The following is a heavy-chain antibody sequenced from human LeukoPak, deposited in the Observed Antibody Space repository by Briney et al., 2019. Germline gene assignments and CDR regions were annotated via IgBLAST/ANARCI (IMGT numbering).Heavy chain of an antibody. Sequence: SETLSLTCSVSGGSIISNYWSWIRQPPGKGLEWIGYIYYSGSSNYNPSLKSRVTISLDTSKQQFSLRLTSVTAADTAVYYCARDQVDYDIPDHFDYWGKGTLVAVSS. CDR2: IYYSGSS. V-gene: IGHV4-59*01. CDR1: GGSIISNY. J-gene: IGHJ4*02. D-gene: IGHD3-22*01. CDR3: ARDQVDYDIPDHFDY.